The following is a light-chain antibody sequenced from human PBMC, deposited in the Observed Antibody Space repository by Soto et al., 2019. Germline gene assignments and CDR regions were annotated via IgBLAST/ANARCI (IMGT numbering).Light chain of an antibody. CDR3: LQYGSSPL. CDR2: GAS. J-gene: IGKJ5*01. Sequence: EIVLTQSPGTLSLSPGERATLSCKTSQSRGSNFLAWYQQKPGQAPRLLIYGASGRATGIPDRFSGSGSGTDFTLTISRLEPEDFAVYYCLQYGSSPLFGQGTRLKIK. CDR1: QSRGSNF. V-gene: IGKV3-20*01.